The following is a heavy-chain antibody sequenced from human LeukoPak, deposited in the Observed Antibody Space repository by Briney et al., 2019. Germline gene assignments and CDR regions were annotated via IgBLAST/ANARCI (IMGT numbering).Heavy chain of an antibody. CDR3: ARDGVAAADSAFDI. V-gene: IGHV1-2*02. CDR2: INPNSGGT. CDR1: GYTFTGYY. D-gene: IGHD6-13*01. J-gene: IGHJ3*02. Sequence: ASVKVSCKASGYTFTGYYMHWVRRAPGQGLEWMGWINPNSGGTNYAQKFQGRVTVTRDTSISTAYMELSRLRSDDTAVYYCARDGVAAADSAFDIWGQGTMVTVSS.